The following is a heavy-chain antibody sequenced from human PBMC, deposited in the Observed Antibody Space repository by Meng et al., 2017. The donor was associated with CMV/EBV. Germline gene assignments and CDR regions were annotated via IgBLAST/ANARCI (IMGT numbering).Heavy chain of an antibody. J-gene: IGHJ5*02. CDR1: YTFTGYY. CDR3: ARADYDFWSGYPLGFDP. CDR2: INPNSGGT. V-gene: IGHV1-2*02. Sequence: YTFTGYYMHWVRQAPGQGLEWMGWINPNSGGTNYAQKFQGRVTMTRDTSTSTAYMELSRLRSDDTAVYYCARADYDFWSGYPLGFDPWGQGTLVTVSS. D-gene: IGHD3-3*01.